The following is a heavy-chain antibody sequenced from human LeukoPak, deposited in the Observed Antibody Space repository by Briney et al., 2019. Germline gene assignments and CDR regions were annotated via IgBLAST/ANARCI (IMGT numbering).Heavy chain of an antibody. J-gene: IGHJ4*02. CDR2: INPNNGGT. D-gene: IGHD6-25*01. CDR3: ASDVGRSESSPSYSFDY. Sequence: GASVKVSCKASGYTFTGYYMHWVRQAPGQGLEWMGWINPNNGGTNYAQKFQGRVTMTRDTSISTAYMELSRLRSDDTAVYYCASDVGRSESSPSYSFDYWGQGTLVTVSS. V-gene: IGHV1-2*02. CDR1: GYTFTGYY.